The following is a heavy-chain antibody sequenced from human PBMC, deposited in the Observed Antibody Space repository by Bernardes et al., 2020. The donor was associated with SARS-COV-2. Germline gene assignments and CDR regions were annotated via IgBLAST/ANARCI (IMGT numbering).Heavy chain of an antibody. D-gene: IGHD7-27*01. CDR1: GYTFTSFG. J-gene: IGHJ4*01. Sequence: ASVKVSCKASGYTFTSFGISWVRQAPGQGLEWMGWISGYNYGPDYAQILQGRLTMTLDTATSTAYMELRSLRSDDTALYYCARVDWGAGKNHQFDLWGQGTLVTVSS. CDR3: ARVDWGAGKNHQFDL. V-gene: IGHV1-18*01. CDR2: ISGYNYGP.